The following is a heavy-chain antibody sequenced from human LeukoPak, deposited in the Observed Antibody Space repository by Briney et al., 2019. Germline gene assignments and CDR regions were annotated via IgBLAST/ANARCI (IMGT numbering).Heavy chain of an antibody. CDR3: AKEAAADAYYFDY. CDR1: GFTVSSNY. D-gene: IGHD6-13*01. CDR2: IYSGGST. J-gene: IGHJ4*02. Sequence: PGGSLRLSCAASGFTVSSNYMSWVRQAPGKGLEWVSVIYSGGSTYYADSVKGRFTISRDNSKNTLYLQMNSLRAEDTAVYYCAKEAAADAYYFDYWGQGTLVTVSS. V-gene: IGHV3-53*05.